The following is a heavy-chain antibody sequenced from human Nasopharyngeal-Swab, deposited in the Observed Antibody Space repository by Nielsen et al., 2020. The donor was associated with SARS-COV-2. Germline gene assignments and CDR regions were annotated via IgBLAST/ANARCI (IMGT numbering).Heavy chain of an antibody. V-gene: IGHV1-69*13. CDR3: ARHSPTWAYGSGPIGNWFDH. Sequence: SLKVSCKASVGTFSSYAISWLRQAPAQGLEWMGGIISIFGTANYAQKFQGRVTITADESTSTAYMVMSSLRCEDTAVYYCARHSPTWAYGSGPIGNWFDHWGQGPLVTVSP. CDR1: VGTFSSYA. CDR2: IISIFGTA. J-gene: IGHJ5*02. D-gene: IGHD3-10*01.